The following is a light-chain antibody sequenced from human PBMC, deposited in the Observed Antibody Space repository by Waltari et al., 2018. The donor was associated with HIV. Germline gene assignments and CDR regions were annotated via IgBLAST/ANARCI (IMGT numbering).Light chain of an antibody. CDR2: DDS. Sequence: SYVLTQPPSVSVAPGQTARISCEGNNIGSQSVHWYQQRPGQAPVLVVHDDSDRPSGIPERFSGSNSGNTATLTISRVEAGDEADYYCQVWHSNSDHVVFGGGTKLTVL. CDR3: QVWHSNSDHVV. CDR1: NIGSQS. J-gene: IGLJ2*01. V-gene: IGLV3-21*02.